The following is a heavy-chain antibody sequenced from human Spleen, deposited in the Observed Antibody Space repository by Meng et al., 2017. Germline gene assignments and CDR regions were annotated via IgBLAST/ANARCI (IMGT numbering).Heavy chain of an antibody. V-gene: IGHV3-30*03. CDR2: ISYDGSNK. J-gene: IGHJ4*02. CDR3: ARDYSWGYYFDY. CDR1: GFTFSSYG. D-gene: IGHD3-16*01. Sequence: QVQLVECGGGVVQPVRSLRLSCAASGFTFSSYGMHWVRQAPGKGLEWVAVISYDGSNKYYADSVKGRFTISRDNSKNTLYLQMNSLGAEDTAVYYCARDYSWGYYFDYWGQGTLVTVSS.